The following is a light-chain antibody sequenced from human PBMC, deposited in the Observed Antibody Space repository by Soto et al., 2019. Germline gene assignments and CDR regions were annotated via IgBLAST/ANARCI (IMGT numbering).Light chain of an antibody. CDR2: GSS. CDR1: SSNIGAGFD. Sequence: QSVLTQPPSVSGAPGQRVTISCTGSSSNIGAGFDVHWYQQLPGTAPNLLIYGSSNRPSGVPDRFSGSKSGTSASLAITGLQAEDEADYYCQSCDSSLGGSYVFGTGTKLTVL. J-gene: IGLJ1*01. CDR3: QSCDSSLGGSYV. V-gene: IGLV1-40*01.